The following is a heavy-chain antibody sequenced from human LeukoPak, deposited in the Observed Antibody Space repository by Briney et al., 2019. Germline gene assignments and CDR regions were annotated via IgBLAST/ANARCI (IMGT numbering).Heavy chain of an antibody. CDR2: INHSGGST. CDR3: ARDHATIGKYDY. V-gene: IGHV1-46*01. Sequence: GASVKVSCKASGYIFSNYYMHWVRQAPGQGLEWMGTINHSGGSTTYAQKFQGRVTMTRDTSTRTVYMELRNLRSEDTAVYYCARDHATIGKYDYWGQGTLVTVSS. J-gene: IGHJ4*02. D-gene: IGHD3-9*01. CDR1: GYIFSNYY.